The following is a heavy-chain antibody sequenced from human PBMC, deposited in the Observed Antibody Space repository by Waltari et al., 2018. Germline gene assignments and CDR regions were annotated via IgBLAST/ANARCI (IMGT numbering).Heavy chain of an antibody. J-gene: IGHJ4*02. V-gene: IGHV4-4*02. CDR3: ARDRGIGLYFDS. CDR2: IHRSGRS. D-gene: IGHD1-26*01. CDR1: GDSMNSNSW. Sequence: QLQLQESGPGLVKPSGTLSLTCTVSGDSMNSNSWWSWVRQPPEKGLEGIGQIHRSGRSNYNPALESRVTISLDTSNSQFSLKLTSTTAADTAVYYCARDRGIGLYFDSWGQGTLVTVSP.